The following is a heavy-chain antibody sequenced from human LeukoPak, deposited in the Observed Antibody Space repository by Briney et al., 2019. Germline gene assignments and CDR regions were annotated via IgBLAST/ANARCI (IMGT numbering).Heavy chain of an antibody. CDR3: SRYGFVGADFDY. CDR1: GFTFGNYA. V-gene: IGHV3-49*04. Sequence: GGSLRLSCTASGFTFGNYAVTWVRQAPGKGLEWVGFIRSKHYGGTAEYAASVQGRFTISRDDSKAIAYLAMNSLKTEDTAVYYCSRYGFVGADFDYWGRGTLVTVSS. D-gene: IGHD1-26*01. J-gene: IGHJ4*02. CDR2: IRSKHYGGTA.